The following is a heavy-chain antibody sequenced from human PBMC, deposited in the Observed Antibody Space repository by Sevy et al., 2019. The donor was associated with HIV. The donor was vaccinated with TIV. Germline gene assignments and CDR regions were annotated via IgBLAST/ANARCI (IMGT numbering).Heavy chain of an antibody. CDR1: GFTFSTHG. D-gene: IGHD1-26*01. CDR3: ARDRSGSYHVSDNWFDP. Sequence: GGSLRLSCAASGFTFSTHGMHWVRQAPGKGLEWVAVISYHGRNKFYGDSVEGRFTISRDNAKNTLYLQMNSLRAEDTAVYYCARDRSGSYHVSDNWFDPWGQGTLVTVSS. J-gene: IGHJ5*02. V-gene: IGHV3-30*03. CDR2: ISYHGRNK.